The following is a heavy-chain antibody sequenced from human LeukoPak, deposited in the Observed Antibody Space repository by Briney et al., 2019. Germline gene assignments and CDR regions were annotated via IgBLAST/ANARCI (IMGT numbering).Heavy chain of an antibody. Sequence: GASVKVSCKASGYIFTSYYMHWVQQAPGQGLEWMGIINPSGGSTSSAQKFQGRVTMTRDTSTRTVYMELSSLRSDDTAVYYCARDAVLLWFGELYCDYWGQGTLVTVSS. J-gene: IGHJ4*02. CDR1: GYIFTSYY. V-gene: IGHV1-46*01. CDR3: ARDAVLLWFGELYCDY. D-gene: IGHD3-10*01. CDR2: INPSGGST.